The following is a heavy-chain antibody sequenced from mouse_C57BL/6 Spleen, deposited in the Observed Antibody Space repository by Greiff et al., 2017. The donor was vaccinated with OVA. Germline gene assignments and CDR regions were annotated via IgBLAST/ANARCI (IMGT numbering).Heavy chain of an antibody. V-gene: IGHV5-17*01. CDR3: ARPRGSRYFDV. J-gene: IGHJ1*03. CDR2: ISSGSSTI. CDR1: GFTFSDYG. Sequence: VQLKESGGGLVKPGGSLKLSCAASGFTFSDYGMHWVRQAPEKGLEWVAYISSGSSTIYYADTVKGRFTISRDNAKNTLFLQMTSLRAEATAMYYCARPRGSRYFDVWGTGTTVAVSS.